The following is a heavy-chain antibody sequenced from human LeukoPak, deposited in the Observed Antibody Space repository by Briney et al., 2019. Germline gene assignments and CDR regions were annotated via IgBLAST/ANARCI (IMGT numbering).Heavy chain of an antibody. CDR3: ARGWANGGYRRRYFDY. CDR1: GYTFTSYD. Sequence: ASVKVSCKASGYTFTSYDINWVRQATGQGLEWMGWMNPNSGNTGYAQKFQGRVTMTRNTSISTAYMELSSLRSEDTAVYCCARGWANGGYRRRYFDYWGQGTLVTVSS. CDR2: MNPNSGNT. V-gene: IGHV1-8*01. J-gene: IGHJ4*02. D-gene: IGHD5-12*01.